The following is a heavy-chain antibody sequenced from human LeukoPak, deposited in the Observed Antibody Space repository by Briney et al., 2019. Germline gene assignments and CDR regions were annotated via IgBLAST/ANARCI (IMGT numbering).Heavy chain of an antibody. D-gene: IGHD3-10*01. CDR3: AREQARYYYASKTSPAAFDI. CDR1: GYSISSSNW. J-gene: IGHJ3*02. Sequence: KSSETLSLTCAVSGYSISSSNWWGWIRQPPGKGLEWIGYIYYSGSTNYNPSLKSRVTISVDTSKNQFSLKLSSVTAADTAVYYCAREQARYYYASKTSPAAFDIWGQGTMVTVSS. V-gene: IGHV4-28*03. CDR2: IYYSGST.